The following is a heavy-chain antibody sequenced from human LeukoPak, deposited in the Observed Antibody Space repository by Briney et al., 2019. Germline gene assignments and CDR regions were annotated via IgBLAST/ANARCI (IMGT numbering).Heavy chain of an antibody. J-gene: IGHJ4*02. CDR2: ISDDGSGK. V-gene: IGHV3-30*18. Sequence: TGGSLRLSCAASGFTFSSYGIHWVRQAPGKGLEWLSVISDDGSGKYYADSVKGRFTISRDNPKNTLYLPMNSLKSEDTAVYFCGKETMGGGGFDYWGQGTLVTVSS. CDR3: GKETMGGGGFDY. D-gene: IGHD3-10*01. CDR1: GFTFSSYG.